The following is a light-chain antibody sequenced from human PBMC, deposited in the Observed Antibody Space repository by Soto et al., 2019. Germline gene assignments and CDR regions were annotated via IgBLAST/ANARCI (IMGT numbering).Light chain of an antibody. V-gene: IGLV1-44*01. CDR1: SSNIGSNT. J-gene: IGLJ2*01. CDR2: SNN. CDR3: APWDDSLNGVV. Sequence: QAVLTQPPSASGTPGQRVTISCSGSSSNIGSNTVNWYQQLPGTAPKLLIYSNNQRPSGVPDRFSGSKSGTSASLAISGLQSDDEADYYCAPWDDSLNGVVFGGGTKLTVL.